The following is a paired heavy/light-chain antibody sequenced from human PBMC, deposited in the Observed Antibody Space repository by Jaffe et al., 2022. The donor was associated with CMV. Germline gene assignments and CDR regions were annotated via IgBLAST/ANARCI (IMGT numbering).Light chain of an antibody. CDR1: ALPKQY. J-gene: IGLJ2*01. CDR2: KDS. Sequence: SYELTQPPSVSVSPGQTARITCSGDALPKQYAYWYQQKPGQAPVLVIYKDSERPSGIPERFSGSSSGTTVTLTISGVQAEDEADYYCQSADSSGTYGHVVFGGGTKLTVL. CDR3: QSADSSGTYGHVV. V-gene: IGLV3-25*03.
Heavy chain of an antibody. CDR2: ISSSGSTI. D-gene: IGHD1-1*01. J-gene: IGHJ6*02. CDR1: GFTFSDYY. V-gene: IGHV3-11*01. CDR3: ARSYLTEPPFYYGMDV. Sequence: QVQLVESGGGLVKPGGSLRLSCAASGFTFSDYYMSWIRQAPGKGLEWVSYISSSGSTIYYADSVKGRFTISRDNAKNSLYLQMNSLRAEDTAVYYCARSYLTEPPFYYGMDVWGQGTTVTVSS.